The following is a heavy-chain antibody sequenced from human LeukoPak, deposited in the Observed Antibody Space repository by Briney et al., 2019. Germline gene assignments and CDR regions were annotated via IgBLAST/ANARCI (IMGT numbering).Heavy chain of an antibody. D-gene: IGHD1-26*01. CDR3: AREHYHFDY. V-gene: IGHV3-33*01. CDR2: IWYDGSKK. J-gene: IGHJ4*02. Sequence: GGSLRLSCAASGFTFSDYGMHWVRQAPGKGLEWVAVIWYDGSKKYYADSVKGRFTISRDNSKNTLYLEMNSLRAEDTAVYYCAREHYHFDYWGQGTLVTVSS. CDR1: GFTFSDYG.